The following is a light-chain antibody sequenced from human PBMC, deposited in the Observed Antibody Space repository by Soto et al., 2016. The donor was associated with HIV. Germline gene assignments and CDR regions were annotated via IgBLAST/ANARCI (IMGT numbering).Light chain of an antibody. V-gene: IGKV1-33*01. CDR2: AAS. CDR3: QEYNNWT. CDR1: QDISNN. Sequence: DIQMTQSPSSLSASVGDRVIITCQASQDISNNLNWFQQKPGKAPKLLIYAASTLETGVPSRFSGSGSGTDFTFIISSLQPEDLATYYCQEYNNWTFGQGTKVEIK. J-gene: IGKJ1*01.